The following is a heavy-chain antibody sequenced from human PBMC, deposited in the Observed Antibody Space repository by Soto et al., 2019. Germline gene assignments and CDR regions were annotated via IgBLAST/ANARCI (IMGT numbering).Heavy chain of an antibody. Sequence: PSETLSLTCTVSGGSISSYYWSWIRQPPGKGLEWIGYIYYSGSTNYNPSLKSRVTISVDTSKNQFSLKLSSVTAADTAVYYCAREHNDYGDYRIDFSGQGTLVTVSS. CDR3: AREHNDYGDYRIDF. J-gene: IGHJ4*02. CDR2: IYYSGST. CDR1: GGSISSYY. V-gene: IGHV4-59*01. D-gene: IGHD4-17*01.